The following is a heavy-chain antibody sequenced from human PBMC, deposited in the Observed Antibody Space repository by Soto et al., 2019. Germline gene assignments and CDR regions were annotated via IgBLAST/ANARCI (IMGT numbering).Heavy chain of an antibody. J-gene: IGHJ6*02. Sequence: ASVKVSCKASGGTFSSYTISWVRQAPGQGLEWMGRIIPILGIANYAQKFQGRVTITADKSTSTAYMELSSLRSEDTAVYYCARDRDEYSGYDYVNYYGMDVWGQGTTVTVSS. CDR1: GGTFSSYT. V-gene: IGHV1-69*04. D-gene: IGHD5-12*01. CDR3: ARDRDEYSGYDYVNYYGMDV. CDR2: IIPILGIA.